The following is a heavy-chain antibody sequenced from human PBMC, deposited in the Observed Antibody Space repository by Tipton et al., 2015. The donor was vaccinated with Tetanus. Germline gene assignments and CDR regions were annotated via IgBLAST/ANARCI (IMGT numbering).Heavy chain of an antibody. CDR1: GFIFSDYY. J-gene: IGHJ5*02. CDR2: IRSRGDTI. V-gene: IGHV3-11*01. CDR3: AKDPASRGWFDP. Sequence: SLRLSCAASGFIFSDYYMSWIRQAPGKGLEWVSYIRSRGDTIYYADSVKGRFTISRDNAKNLVFLQMNSLRAEDTAVYYCAKDPASRGWFDPWGQGTLVSVSS.